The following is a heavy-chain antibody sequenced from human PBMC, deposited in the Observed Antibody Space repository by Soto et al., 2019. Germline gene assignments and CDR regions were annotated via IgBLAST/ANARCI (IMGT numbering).Heavy chain of an antibody. CDR2: INPNSGGT. J-gene: IGHJ6*04. Sequence: GASVKLACPASGYTFTGYYMHWVRQAPGQGLEWMGWINPNSGGTNYAQKFQGWVTMTRDTSISTAYMELSRLRSDDTAVYYCAIEQYRYGYLDGPAGPSHCSMDGCGNRTT. V-gene: IGHV1-2*04. CDR1: GYTFTGYY. CDR3: AIEQYRYGYLDGPAGPSHCSMDG. D-gene: IGHD5-18*01.